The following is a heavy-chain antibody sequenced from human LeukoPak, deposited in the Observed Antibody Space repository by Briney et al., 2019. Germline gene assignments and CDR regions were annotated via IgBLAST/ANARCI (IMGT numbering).Heavy chain of an antibody. CDR2: IQSDGSEK. CDR3: AKDRWTAFSAIES. V-gene: IGHV3-30*02. J-gene: IGHJ4*02. Sequence: GGSLRLSCAASGFTFSRYGMHWVRQAQGRELEWVTFIQSDGSEKFYADSVRGRFTISRGNSENTLYLQMTSLRIEDTAVYFCAKDRWTAFSAIESWGQGTLVTVSS. CDR1: GFTFSRYG. D-gene: IGHD3/OR15-3a*01.